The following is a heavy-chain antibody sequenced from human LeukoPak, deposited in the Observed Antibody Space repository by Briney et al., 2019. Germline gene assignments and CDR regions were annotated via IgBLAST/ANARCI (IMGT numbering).Heavy chain of an antibody. J-gene: IGHJ5*02. Sequence: PSETLSLTCTVSGGSISSYYWSWLRQPPGKGLEWIGYIYYSGSTNYNPSLKSRVTISVDTSKNQFSLKLSSVTAADTAVYYCARARGIAAAGTHWFDPWGQGTLVTVSS. CDR2: IYYSGST. CDR3: ARARGIAAAGTHWFDP. V-gene: IGHV4-59*01. D-gene: IGHD6-13*01. CDR1: GGSISSYY.